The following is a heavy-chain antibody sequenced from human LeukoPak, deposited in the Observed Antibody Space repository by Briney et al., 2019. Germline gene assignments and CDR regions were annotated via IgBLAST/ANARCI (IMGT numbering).Heavy chain of an antibody. V-gene: IGHV3-23*01. CDR3: AKDNSGWSQGNFDY. CDR2: ISGSGGST. J-gene: IGHJ4*02. D-gene: IGHD6-19*01. Sequence: GGSLRHSCAASGFTFSSSAMSWVRQAPGKGLEWVSAISGSGGSTYYADSVKGRFTISRDNSKNTLYLQMNSLRAEDTAVYYCAKDNSGWSQGNFDYWGQGTLVTVSS. CDR1: GFTFSSSA.